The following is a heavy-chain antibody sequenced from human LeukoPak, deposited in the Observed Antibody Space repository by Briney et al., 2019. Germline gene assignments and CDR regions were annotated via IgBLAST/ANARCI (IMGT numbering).Heavy chain of an antibody. J-gene: IGHJ4*02. V-gene: IGHV4-59*01. D-gene: IGHD3-22*01. CDR1: GGSISSYY. CDR2: IYYSGST. Sequence: KPSETLSLTCTVSGGSISSYYWSWIRQPPGKGLEWIGYIYYSGSTNYNPSLKSRVTISVDTSKNQFSLKLSSVTAADTAVYYCAREGRSGYPEWGQGTLVTVSS. CDR3: AREGRSGYPE.